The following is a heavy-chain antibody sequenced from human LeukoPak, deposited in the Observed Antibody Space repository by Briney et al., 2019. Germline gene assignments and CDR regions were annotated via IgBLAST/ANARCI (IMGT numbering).Heavy chain of an antibody. D-gene: IGHD3-10*01. Sequence: GGTLRLSCAASGFTFSSYAMSWVRQAPGKGLEWVSAISGSGGSTYYADSVKGRFTISRDNSKNTLYLQMNSLRAEDTAVYYCAKADYYGSGRALDFDYWGQGTLVTVSS. CDR3: AKADYYGSGRALDFDY. J-gene: IGHJ4*02. CDR2: ISGSGGST. CDR1: GFTFSSYA. V-gene: IGHV3-23*01.